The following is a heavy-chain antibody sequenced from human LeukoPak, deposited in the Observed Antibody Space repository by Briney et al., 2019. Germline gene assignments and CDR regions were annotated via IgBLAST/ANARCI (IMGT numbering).Heavy chain of an antibody. CDR1: GGSINSYY. D-gene: IGHD5-18*01. CDR3: ARVEQLWSDFDY. CDR2: IYYSGSP. V-gene: IGHV4-59*01. Sequence: SETLSLTCTVSGGSINSYYWSWMRQPPGKGLEWIGDIYYSGSPDYSPSLKSRVTISVATSKTQFSLKMSSVTAADTAVYYCARVEQLWSDFDYWGQGTLVTVSS. J-gene: IGHJ4*02.